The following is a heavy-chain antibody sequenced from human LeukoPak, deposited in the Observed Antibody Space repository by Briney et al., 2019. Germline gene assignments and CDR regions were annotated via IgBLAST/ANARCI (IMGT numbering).Heavy chain of an antibody. J-gene: IGHJ3*02. Sequence: SETLSLTCTVSGGSISSSSYYWGWIRQPPRKGLEWIGSIYYSGSTYYNPSLKSRVTISVDTSKNQFSLKLSSVTAADTAVYYCARVDCSSTSCTKEDAFDIWGQGTMVTVSS. CDR2: IYYSGST. CDR1: GGSISSSSYY. CDR3: ARVDCSSTSCTKEDAFDI. D-gene: IGHD2-2*01. V-gene: IGHV4-39*07.